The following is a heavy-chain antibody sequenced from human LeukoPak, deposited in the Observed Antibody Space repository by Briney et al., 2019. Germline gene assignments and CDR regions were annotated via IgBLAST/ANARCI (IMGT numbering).Heavy chain of an antibody. Sequence: PGGSLRLSCSASGFTFSTYTMHWVRQAPGKGLEYVSAVSSSGGSTYYADSVKGRFTISRDNSRNTLYLQMSRLRTKDTAVYSCVKDLFGAGSTSRWFDSWGQGTLVTVSS. V-gene: IGHV3-64D*06. J-gene: IGHJ5*01. D-gene: IGHD2-2*01. CDR2: VSSSGGST. CDR1: GFTFSTYT. CDR3: VKDLFGAGSTSRWFDS.